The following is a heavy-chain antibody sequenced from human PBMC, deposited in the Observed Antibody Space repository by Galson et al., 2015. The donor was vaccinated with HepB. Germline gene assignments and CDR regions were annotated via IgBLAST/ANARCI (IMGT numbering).Heavy chain of an antibody. CDR2: ISPSGTTI. V-gene: IGHV3-11*01. CDR1: GFNFSDHY. Sequence: SLRLSCAASGFNFSDHYMNWIRQAPGTGLEWLSYISPSGTTIYYADSVKGRFSVSRDNGKNSLYLHMSSLRGGDTAIYYCARERKPCTTAICCESPPLGLFDYWGHGILVTVSS. D-gene: IGHD2-2*01. CDR3: ARERKPCTTAICCESPPLGLFDY. J-gene: IGHJ4*03.